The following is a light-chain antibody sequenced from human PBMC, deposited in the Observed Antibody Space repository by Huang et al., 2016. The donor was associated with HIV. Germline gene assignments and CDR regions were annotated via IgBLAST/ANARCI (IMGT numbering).Light chain of an antibody. V-gene: IGKV2-40*01. CDR2: TLS. J-gene: IGKJ5*01. CDR1: QSLLDSDDGNTY. Sequence: DIVMTQTPLSLPVPPGEPASISCRSSQSLLDSDDGNTYLDWYLQKPGQSPQLRIHTLSDRASGVPDRFSGSGSGTDFTLKISRVEAEDVGVYYCMQRIDFITFGQGTRLEIK. CDR3: MQRIDFIT.